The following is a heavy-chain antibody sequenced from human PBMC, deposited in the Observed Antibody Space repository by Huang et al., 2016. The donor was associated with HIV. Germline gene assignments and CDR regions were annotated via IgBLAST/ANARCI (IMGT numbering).Heavy chain of an antibody. D-gene: IGHD3-22*01. CDR3: TTHLDYYDSSGYYFGNY. CDR2: IKSKTDGGTT. CDR1: GLTFSKAW. V-gene: IGHV3-15*01. Sequence: GLVKPGGSLRLSCAASGLTFSKAWMGWVRQAPGKGLEWVGRIKSKTDGGTTEYTAPVKGRFTISRDDSRNTLYLQMNSLKTEDTAVYYCTTHLDYYDSSGYYFGNYWGQGTLVTVSS. J-gene: IGHJ4*02.